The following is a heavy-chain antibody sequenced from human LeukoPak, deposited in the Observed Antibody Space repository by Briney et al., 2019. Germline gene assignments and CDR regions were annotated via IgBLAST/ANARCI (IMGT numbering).Heavy chain of an antibody. V-gene: IGHV1-46*01. CDR1: GYTFTSYY. D-gene: IGHD3-10*01. CDR2: INPSGGST. CDR3: ARSSRLAYYYGSGSSALGY. Sequence: ASVKVSCKASGYTFTSYYMHWVRQAPGQGLEWMGIINPSGGSTSYAQKFQGRVTMTRNTSISTAYMELSSLRSEDTAVYYCARSSRLAYYYGSGSSALGYWGQGTLVTVSS. J-gene: IGHJ4*02.